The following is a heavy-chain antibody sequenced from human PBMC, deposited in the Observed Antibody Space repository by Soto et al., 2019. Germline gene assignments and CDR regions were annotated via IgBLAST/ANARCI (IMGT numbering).Heavy chain of an antibody. CDR3: YVDLTPFYYFDY. Sequence: QLQLQESGPGLVKPSETLSLTCTVSGGSSSSTSYNYGWIRQPPGKGLEWIGSLDYSGSTYYNPSLQSRVTISVGASKNQFSLRLSSVTAADTAVYYCYVDLTPFYYFDYWGQGTLVAVAS. CDR1: GGSSSSTSYN. V-gene: IGHV4-39*01. D-gene: IGHD5-12*01. J-gene: IGHJ4*02. CDR2: LDYSGST.